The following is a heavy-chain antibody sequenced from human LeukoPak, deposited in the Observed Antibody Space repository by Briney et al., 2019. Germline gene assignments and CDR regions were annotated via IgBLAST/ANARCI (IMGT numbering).Heavy chain of an antibody. CDR1: GFPFGDYA. Sequence: GGSLRLSCTASGFPFGDYAMSWFRQAPGKGLEWVGFIRSKAYGGTTEYAASVKGRFTISRDDSKSIAYLQMNGLETEDTAVYYCSRDDSSGDHYFDYWGQGTLVTVSS. D-gene: IGHD3-22*01. V-gene: IGHV3-49*03. J-gene: IGHJ4*02. CDR3: SRDDSSGDHYFDY. CDR2: IRSKAYGGTT.